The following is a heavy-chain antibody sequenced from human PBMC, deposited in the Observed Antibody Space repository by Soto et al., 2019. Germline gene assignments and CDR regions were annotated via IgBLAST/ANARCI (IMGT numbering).Heavy chain of an antibody. J-gene: IGHJ2*01. CDR2: ISSSSSYI. D-gene: IGHD6-19*01. V-gene: IGHV3-21*01. CDR1: GFTFSSYS. CDR3: ARGLGSGWYWYFDL. Sequence: GGSLRLSCAASGFTFSSYSMNWVRQAPGKGLEWVSSISSSSSYIYYADSVKGRFTISRDNAKNSLYLQMNSLRAEDTAVYYCARGLGSGWYWYFDLWGRGTLVTVSS.